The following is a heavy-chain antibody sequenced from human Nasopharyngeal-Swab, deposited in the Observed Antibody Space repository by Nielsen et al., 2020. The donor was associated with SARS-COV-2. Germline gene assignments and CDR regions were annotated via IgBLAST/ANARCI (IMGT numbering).Heavy chain of an antibody. CDR3: TRGGFSHSMDV. V-gene: IGHV3-74*01. Sequence: WIRQPPGKGLVWVSHIDVGGISTNYADSVQGRFTIYRDNAKKTRSLQMNSLRDEDSAIYYCTRGGFSHSMDVWGQGTTVTVSS. J-gene: IGHJ6*02. CDR2: IDVGGIST. D-gene: IGHD3-10*01.